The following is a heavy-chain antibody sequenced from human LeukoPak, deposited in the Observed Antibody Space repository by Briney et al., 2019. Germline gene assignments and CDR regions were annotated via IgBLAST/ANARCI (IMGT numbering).Heavy chain of an antibody. J-gene: IGHJ5*02. V-gene: IGHV3-30*02. Sequence: GVSLRLSCAASGFTFSSHGMHWVRQAPGKGLEWVAFIRNDGSNDYYPDSVKGRFTISRDNSRNTLYLQMNSLRAEDTAFYYCAKGGSSSHNWFDPWGQGTRVTVSS. D-gene: IGHD6-13*01. CDR1: GFTFSSHG. CDR3: AKGGSSSHNWFDP. CDR2: IRNDGSND.